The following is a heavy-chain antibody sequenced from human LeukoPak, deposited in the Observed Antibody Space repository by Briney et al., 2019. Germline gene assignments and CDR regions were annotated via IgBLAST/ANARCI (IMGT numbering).Heavy chain of an antibody. D-gene: IGHD2-15*01. CDR3: ARGFYFSMTELYYLDL. J-gene: IGHJ2*01. Sequence: GGSLRLSCAVSGLNFRSFWMSWVRQAPGKGLEWVANIKQDETEKFYVVSVKGRFTISRDNAKNSLYLQMNSLRVEDSAVYYCARGFYFSMTELYYLDLWGRGTVVSVSS. V-gene: IGHV3-7*04. CDR1: GLNFRSFW. CDR2: IKQDETEK.